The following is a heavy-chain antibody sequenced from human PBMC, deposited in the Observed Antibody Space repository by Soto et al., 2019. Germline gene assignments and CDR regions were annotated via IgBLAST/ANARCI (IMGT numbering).Heavy chain of an antibody. V-gene: IGHV4-39*01. Sequence: SETLSLTCTVSGGSISSSSYYWGWIRRPPGKGLEWIGSIYYSGSTYYNPSLKSRVTISVDTSKNQFSLKLSSVTAADTAVYYCARRAIRGVIIGMDVWGQGTTVTVSS. CDR1: GGSISSSSYY. CDR2: IYYSGST. J-gene: IGHJ6*02. CDR3: ARRAIRGVIIGMDV. D-gene: IGHD3-10*01.